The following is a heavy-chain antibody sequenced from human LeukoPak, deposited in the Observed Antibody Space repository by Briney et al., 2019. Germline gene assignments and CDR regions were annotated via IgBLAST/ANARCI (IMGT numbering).Heavy chain of an antibody. CDR3: ARGGRGGIPFDF. D-gene: IGHD5-18*01. J-gene: IGHJ5*01. V-gene: IGHV1-2*02. Sequence: GASVKVSCKASGYTFTGYYMHWVRQAPGQRLEWMGWVNPNSGATNYAQMFQGRVTMTSDTSISTAYMELNRLRSDDTAMYYCARGGRGGIPFDFWGQGTLVTVSA. CDR1: GYTFTGYY. CDR2: VNPNSGAT.